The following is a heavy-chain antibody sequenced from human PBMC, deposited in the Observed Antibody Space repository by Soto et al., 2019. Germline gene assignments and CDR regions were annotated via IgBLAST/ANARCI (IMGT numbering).Heavy chain of an antibody. CDR2: INHSGST. V-gene: IGHV4-34*01. D-gene: IGHD2-15*01. CDR1: VGSFSGWY. Sequence: LEGLSLTCAVYVGSFSGWYWSCIRQPPGKGLEWIGEINHSGSTNYNPSLKSRVTISVDTSKNQFSLKLSSVTAADTAAYYCARAAPRYCSGGSCYSGRVYWGQGILLTVSS. CDR3: ARAAPRYCSGGSCYSGRVY. J-gene: IGHJ4*02.